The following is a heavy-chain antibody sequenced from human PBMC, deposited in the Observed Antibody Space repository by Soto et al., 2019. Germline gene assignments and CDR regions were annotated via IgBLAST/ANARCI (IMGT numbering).Heavy chain of an antibody. J-gene: IGHJ4*02. CDR1: GFTVSTNS. CDR2: IYSGGST. D-gene: IGHD3-10*01. CDR3: AGAGGSGSYQLDY. Sequence: GGSLRLSCAASGFTVSTNSMSWVRQAPGKGLEWVSLIYSGGSTYYADSVKGRFTISRDSSKNTLCLQMNSLRAEDTAVYYCAGAGGSGSYQLDYWGQGTMVTFSS. V-gene: IGHV3-53*01.